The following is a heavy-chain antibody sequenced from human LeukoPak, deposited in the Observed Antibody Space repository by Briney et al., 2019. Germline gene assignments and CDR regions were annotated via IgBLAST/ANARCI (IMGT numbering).Heavy chain of an antibody. D-gene: IGHD2-2*02. CDR1: GGSFSGYY. V-gene: IGHV4-34*01. J-gene: IGHJ5*02. Sequence: PSETLSLTCAVYGGSFSGYYWSWIRQPPGKGLEWIGEINHSGSTNYDPSLKSRVTISVDTSKNQFSLKLSSVTAADTAVYYCARGPTGYCSSTSCYSGFDPWGQGTPVTVSS. CDR2: INHSGST. CDR3: ARGPTGYCSSTSCYSGFDP.